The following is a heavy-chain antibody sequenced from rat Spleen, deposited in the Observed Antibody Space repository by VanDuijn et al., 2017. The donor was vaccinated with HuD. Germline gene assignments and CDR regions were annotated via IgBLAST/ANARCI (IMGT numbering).Heavy chain of an antibody. Sequence: EVQLVESGGGLVQPGRSLKLSCEASGFTFSDYNMAWVRQAPKKGLEWVATISYDGISTYYLHSVKGRFTISRDNAKSTLFLQMDSLRSEDTATYYCARQGTDNIKSYFDYWGQGVMVTVSS. CDR3: ARQGTDNIKSYFDY. V-gene: IGHV5-7*01. J-gene: IGHJ2*01. D-gene: IGHD1-11*01. CDR2: ISYDGIST. CDR1: GFTFSDYN.